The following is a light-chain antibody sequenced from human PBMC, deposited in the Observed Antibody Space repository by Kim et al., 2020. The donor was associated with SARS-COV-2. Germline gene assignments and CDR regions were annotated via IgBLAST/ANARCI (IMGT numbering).Light chain of an antibody. CDR2: GAS. CDR1: QSVSSSY. CDR3: QPYGSLRGFT. J-gene: IGKJ3*01. Sequence: EIVLTQSPGTLSLSPGERATLSCRASQSVSSSYLAWYQQKPGQAPRLLIYGASSTATCIPDRFRGSGSGTDFTFTISRLKPEDFAVYYCQPYGSLRGFTFGPRAKVDIK. V-gene: IGKV3-20*01.